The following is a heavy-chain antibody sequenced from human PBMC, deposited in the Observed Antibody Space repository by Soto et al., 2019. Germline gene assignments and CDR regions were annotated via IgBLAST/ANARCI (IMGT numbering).Heavy chain of an antibody. Sequence: EVQLLESGGGLVKPGGSLRLSCAASGFTFSNYIMNWVRQPPGQGLEWVASISGSSTNVYYADSLKGRIAISRDNAKNSLSLKLNTLRVEDTAVYYCSRGGGYYYGSGTDAFDVWGQGTLVTVSS. CDR2: ISGSSTNV. CDR3: SRGGGYYYGSGTDAFDV. V-gene: IGHV3-21*01. D-gene: IGHD3-10*01. CDR1: GFTFSNYI. J-gene: IGHJ3*01.